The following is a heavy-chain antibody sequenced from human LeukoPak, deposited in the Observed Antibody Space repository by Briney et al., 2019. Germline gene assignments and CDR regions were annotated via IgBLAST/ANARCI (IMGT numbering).Heavy chain of an antibody. Sequence: SETLSLTCTVSGGSISPYYWSWIRRPPGKGLEWIGYIYYTGNANYNPSLKSRVTISVDTSKTQFSLKLSSVTAADTAVYFCARQTNGAFDVWGQGTMVTVSS. J-gene: IGHJ3*01. CDR2: IYYTGNA. D-gene: IGHD1-14*01. V-gene: IGHV4-59*08. CDR3: ARQTNGAFDV. CDR1: GGSISPYY.